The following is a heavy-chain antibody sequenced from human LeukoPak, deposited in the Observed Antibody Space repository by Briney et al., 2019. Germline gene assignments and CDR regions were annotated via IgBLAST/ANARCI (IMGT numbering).Heavy chain of an antibody. V-gene: IGHV3-53*01. CDR3: GRDDAGVKNYGIQY. CDR1: QSIVSSRY. Sequence: GGSQRLSCSASQSIVSSRYMSWVRQAPGKGLEWVSIIYDGDKTYYADSVKGRFTISRDNFKNTLYLQMSNLRAEDTAVYFCGRDDAGVKNYGIQYWGLGTLVAVSS. CDR2: IYDGDKT. D-gene: IGHD3-16*01. J-gene: IGHJ4*02.